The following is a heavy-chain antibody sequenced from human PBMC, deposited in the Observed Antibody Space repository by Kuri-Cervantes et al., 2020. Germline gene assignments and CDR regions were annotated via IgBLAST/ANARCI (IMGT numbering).Heavy chain of an antibody. V-gene: IGHV1-18*01. CDR3: ARDLEAAPGINLTDY. J-gene: IGHJ4*02. CDR1: GYTFPSCG. Sequence: ASVKVSCKASGYTFPSCGISWVRQAPGQGPEWMGWISAYNGDTNYAQKLQGRVTMTTDTSTSTAYMELRSLRSDDAAVYYCARDLEAAPGINLTDYWGQGTLVTVSS. D-gene: IGHD6-13*01. CDR2: ISAYNGDT.